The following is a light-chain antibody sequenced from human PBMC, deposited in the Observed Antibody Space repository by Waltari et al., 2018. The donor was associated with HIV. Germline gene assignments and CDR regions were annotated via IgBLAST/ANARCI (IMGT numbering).Light chain of an antibody. CDR1: QSVSSSY. CDR3: QQYGSSPR. J-gene: IGKJ3*01. Sequence: SPGERATLSCRASQSVSSSYLAWYQQKPGQAPRLLIYGASSRATGIPDRFSGSGSGTDFTLTISRLEPEDFAVYYCQQYGSSPRFGPGTKVDIK. V-gene: IGKV3-20*01. CDR2: GAS.